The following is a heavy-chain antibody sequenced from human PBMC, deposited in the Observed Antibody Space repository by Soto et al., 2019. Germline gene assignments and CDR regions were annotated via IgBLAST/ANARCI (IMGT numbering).Heavy chain of an antibody. CDR1: GITFGNRA. CDR2: ITDTGGDA. D-gene: IGHD3-10*01. V-gene: IGHV3-23*01. J-gene: IGHJ4*02. Sequence: GGSLRLSCVASGITFGNRAMSWVRQAPGEGLEWVSAITDTGGDAKYADSVRGRFAISRDNSKNTLYLQMSSLRAEDSAVYYLSRGSKDSYPGSRIFDFWGRGTLVTVSS. CDR3: SRGSKDSYPGSRIFDF.